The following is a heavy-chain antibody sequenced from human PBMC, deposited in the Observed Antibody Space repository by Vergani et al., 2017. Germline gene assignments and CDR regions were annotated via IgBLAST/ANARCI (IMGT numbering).Heavy chain of an antibody. CDR3: ASSRPYCTSGSCPAS. V-gene: IGHV4-61*02. J-gene: IGHJ4*02. D-gene: IGHD2-15*01. CDR1: GESIRSGSHY. Sequence: QVKLQESGPGLLKPSQTLSLTCTVSGESIRSGSHYWSWIRQPAGKGPEWIGHIHTGGSTDLNPSVKSRVSISVDTSKSQFSLKLNSVTVADTAVYYCASSRPYCTSGSCPASWGQGTLVTVSS. CDR2: IHTGGST.